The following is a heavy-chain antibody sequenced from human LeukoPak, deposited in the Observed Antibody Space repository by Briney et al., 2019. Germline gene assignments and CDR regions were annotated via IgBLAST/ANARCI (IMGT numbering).Heavy chain of an antibody. J-gene: IGHJ4*02. CDR3: ARDRDTRVGPTDIDY. D-gene: IGHD5-18*01. V-gene: IGHV3-30*19. Sequence: GSLRLSCAASGFTFRTYGMHWVRQAPGKGLEWVAVISYDGSNKYYADSVKGRFTISRDNSKNTVYLQMNSLRAEDTAVYYCARDRDTRVGPTDIDYWGQGTLVTVSS. CDR2: ISYDGSNK. CDR1: GFTFRTYG.